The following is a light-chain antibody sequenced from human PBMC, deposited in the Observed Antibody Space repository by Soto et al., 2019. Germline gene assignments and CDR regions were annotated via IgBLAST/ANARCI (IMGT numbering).Light chain of an antibody. J-gene: IGLJ1*01. Sequence: QSALTQPPSVYGAPGQRVTISCTGSSSNIGAGYDVHWYQQLPGTAPKLLIYGNSNRPSGVPDRFSGSKSGTSASLAITGLQAEDEADYYCQSYDSSLSVLYVFGTGTKVTVL. CDR1: SSNIGAGYD. V-gene: IGLV1-40*01. CDR2: GNS. CDR3: QSYDSSLSVLYV.